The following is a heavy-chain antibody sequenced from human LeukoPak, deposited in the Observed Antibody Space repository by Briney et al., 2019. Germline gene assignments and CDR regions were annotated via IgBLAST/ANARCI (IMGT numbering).Heavy chain of an antibody. CDR2: ISSNGGST. CDR1: GFTFSSYA. CDR3: ARGETTANRYYYDSRSGAFDI. V-gene: IGHV3-64*01. Sequence: PGGSLRLSCAASGFTFSSYAMHWVRQAPGKGLEYVSAISSNGGSTYYANSVKGRFTISRDNSKNTLYLQMGSLRAEDMAVYYCARGETTANRYYYDSRSGAFDIWGQGTMVTVSS. J-gene: IGHJ3*02. D-gene: IGHD3-22*01.